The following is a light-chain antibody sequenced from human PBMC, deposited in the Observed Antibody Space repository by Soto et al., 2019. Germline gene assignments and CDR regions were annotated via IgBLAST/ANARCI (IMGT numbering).Light chain of an antibody. CDR3: LRYNEYPFT. Sequence: DIQMTQSPSSLSASVGDTVTLTCRASHDIRYDIGWFQQKPGEAPQRLIYAASSVQSGVPSRFSGRGSGTEFSLTIRTLQAEDSATYHCLRYNEYPFTFGPGTKVEI. CDR1: HDIRYD. V-gene: IGKV1-17*01. J-gene: IGKJ2*01. CDR2: AAS.